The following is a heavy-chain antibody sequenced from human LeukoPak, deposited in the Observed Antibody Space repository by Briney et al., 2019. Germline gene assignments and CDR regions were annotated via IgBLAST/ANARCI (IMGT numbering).Heavy chain of an antibody. CDR1: GYTFSLYG. CDR3: ARDAGGGSYYELFDY. CDR2: IIPILGIA. V-gene: IGHV1-69*04. Sequence: SVKVSCKPSGYTFSLYGINWVRQAPGQGLEWMGRIIPILGIANYAQKFQGRVTITADKSTSTAYMELSSLRSEDTAVYYCARDAGGGSYYELFDYWGQGTLVTVSS. J-gene: IGHJ4*02. D-gene: IGHD1-26*01.